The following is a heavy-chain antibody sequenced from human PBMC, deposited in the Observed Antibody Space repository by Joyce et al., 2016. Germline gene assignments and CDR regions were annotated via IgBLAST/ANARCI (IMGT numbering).Heavy chain of an antibody. V-gene: IGHV1-2*02. Sequence: QVQVVQSGAEMKKPGASVKVSYKASGYTFIDYYLHWVRQAPGQGLEWMGWISPKSGGTRFAQKFQGRVTMTRDTSISTAYMELRRLRSDDTAVYYCARPRYDRGWYFDLWGRGTLVTVSS. CDR1: GYTFIDYY. J-gene: IGHJ2*01. CDR3: ARPRYDRGWYFDL. CDR2: ISPKSGGT. D-gene: IGHD3-10*02.